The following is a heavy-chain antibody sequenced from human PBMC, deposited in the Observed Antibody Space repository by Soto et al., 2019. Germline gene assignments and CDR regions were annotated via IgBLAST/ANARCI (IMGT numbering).Heavy chain of an antibody. Sequence: SETLSLTCAVYGGSFSGHHWSWIRQPPGKGLEWIGEINHSGSTNYNPSLTSRVTISVDTSNNQFSLKLISVTAADTAVYYCARGVGYDSSGYYPNFWGQETLVTVSS. CDR3: ARGVGYDSSGYYPNF. D-gene: IGHD3-22*01. J-gene: IGHJ4*02. CDR1: GGSFSGHH. CDR2: INHSGST. V-gene: IGHV4-34*01.